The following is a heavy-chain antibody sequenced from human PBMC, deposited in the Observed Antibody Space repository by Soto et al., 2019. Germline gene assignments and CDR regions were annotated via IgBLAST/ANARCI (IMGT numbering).Heavy chain of an antibody. V-gene: IGHV4-39*01. Sequence: PSETLSLTCTVSGGSISSSSYYWGWIRQPPGKGLEWIGSIYYSGSTYYNPSLKSRVTISVDTSKNQFSLKLSSVTAADTAVYYCARMKLYYDFWSGYPEHPYYFDYWGQGTLVTVSS. CDR1: GGSISSSSYY. CDR3: ARMKLYYDFWSGYPEHPYYFDY. CDR2: IYYSGST. D-gene: IGHD3-3*01. J-gene: IGHJ4*02.